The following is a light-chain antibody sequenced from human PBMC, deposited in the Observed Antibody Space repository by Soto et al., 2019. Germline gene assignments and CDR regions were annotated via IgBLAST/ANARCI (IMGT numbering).Light chain of an antibody. Sequence: QSALTQPPSASGSPGQSVTISCTGTSSDVGGYKDVSWYQQHPGKAPKLMIFEVHKRPSGVPDRFSGSKSGNTASLTVSGLQAEDEADYYCSSYGGTNNLLFGGGTKLTVL. CDR1: SSDVGGYKD. CDR2: EVH. V-gene: IGLV2-8*01. J-gene: IGLJ2*01. CDR3: SSYGGTNNLL.